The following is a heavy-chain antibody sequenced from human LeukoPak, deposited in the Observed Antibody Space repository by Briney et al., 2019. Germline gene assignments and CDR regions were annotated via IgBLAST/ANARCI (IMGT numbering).Heavy chain of an antibody. CDR1: GYTFTGYY. CDR3: ARPMTGTGLTYYYYGMDI. D-gene: IGHD1-1*01. CDR2: INPNSGGT. J-gene: IGHJ6*02. V-gene: IGHV1-2*02. Sequence: SVQDTSKASGYTFTGYYLHWVRRAPGQGLEWLGWINPNSGGTHYAQKFQGRVTVTRDTSISTAYMELNSLRSENTALYYCARPMTGTGLTYYYYGMDIWGQGSLVTVSS.